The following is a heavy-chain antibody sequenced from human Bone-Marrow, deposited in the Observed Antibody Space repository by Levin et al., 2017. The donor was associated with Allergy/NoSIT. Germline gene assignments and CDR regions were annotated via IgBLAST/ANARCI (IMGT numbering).Heavy chain of an antibody. CDR3: AKDLLGGMPGILEGFDY. CDR1: GFSFSSYA. V-gene: IGHV3-23*01. J-gene: IGHJ4*02. CDR2: IGGSGVNT. Sequence: GESLKISCAASGFSFSSYAMSWVRQAPGKGLEWVSTIGGSGVNTYFADSVKGRFTISRDNSKNTLYLQMNSPRGEDTAVYYCAKDLLGGMPGILEGFDYWGQGTQVTVSS. D-gene: IGHD3-10*01.